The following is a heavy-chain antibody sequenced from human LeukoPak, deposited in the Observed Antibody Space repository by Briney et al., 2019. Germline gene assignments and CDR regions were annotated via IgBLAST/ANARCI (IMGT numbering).Heavy chain of an antibody. V-gene: IGHV3-23*01. CDR2: ISGGGLST. Sequence: GGSLRLSCEASTFNFGLYVMTWARQAPGKGLEWVSGISGGGLSTYYTDSVKGRFTISRENSKNTLYLEMTRLRTEDTAVYFCGRGGSTRAQAFDVWGHGTMVTVSS. CDR3: GRGGSTRAQAFDV. CDR1: TFNFGLYV. J-gene: IGHJ3*01. D-gene: IGHD2-15*01.